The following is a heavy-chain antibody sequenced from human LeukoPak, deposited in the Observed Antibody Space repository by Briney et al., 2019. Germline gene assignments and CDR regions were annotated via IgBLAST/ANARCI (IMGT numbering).Heavy chain of an antibody. V-gene: IGHV3-53*01. J-gene: IGHJ4*02. D-gene: IGHD2-15*01. CDR1: GFSVTNNY. Sequence: GGSLRLSCAVSGFSVTNNYMSWVRQAPGKGLEWVSVFYVGGATYYADSVKGRYTISRDNSKNTLYLQMNSLRAEDTAVYYCARAGYCSGGSCYGFDYWGQGTPVTVSS. CDR3: ARAGYCSGGSCYGFDY. CDR2: FYVGGAT.